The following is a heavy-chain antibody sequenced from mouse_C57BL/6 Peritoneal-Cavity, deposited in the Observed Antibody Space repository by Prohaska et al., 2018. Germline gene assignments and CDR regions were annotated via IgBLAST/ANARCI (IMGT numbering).Heavy chain of an antibody. D-gene: IGHD2-1*01. V-gene: IGHV1-61*01. Sequence: VQLQQPGTALVRPRSSVKLSCKASGYTLTSSWMDCVKQRPGQGLEWIGNIYPSDSATHYNQKFKDKATWTVDKSSSASYMHLSMLTSEDSAVYYCACNFDAIDYWGQGTSVTVSS. CDR2: IYPSDSAT. CDR3: ACNFDAIDY. CDR1: GYTLTSSW. J-gene: IGHJ4*01.